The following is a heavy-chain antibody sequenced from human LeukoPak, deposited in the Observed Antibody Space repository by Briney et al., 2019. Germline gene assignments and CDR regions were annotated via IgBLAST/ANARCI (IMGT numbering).Heavy chain of an antibody. CDR2: VYYTGST. Sequence: SETLSLTCTISGGSISSSSYYWGWIRQPPGKGLEWIGSVYYTGSTYYNPSLKSRVTMSVDTSKNQFSLKLSSVTAADTAVYYCARNKYTSGWSTFDYWGQGTLVTVSS. CDR3: ARNKYTSGWSTFDY. D-gene: IGHD6-19*01. J-gene: IGHJ4*02. CDR1: GGSISSSSYY. V-gene: IGHV4-39*01.